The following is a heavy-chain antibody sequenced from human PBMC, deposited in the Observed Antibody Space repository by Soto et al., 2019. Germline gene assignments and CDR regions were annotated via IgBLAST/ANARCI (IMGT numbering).Heavy chain of an antibody. CDR1: GFTFSSYG. CDR3: ARDGGLRLGELSLLSH. J-gene: IGHJ4*02. Sequence: QVQLVESGGGVVQPGRSLRLSCAASGFTFSSYGMHWVRQAPGKGLEWVAVIWYDGSNKYYADSVKGPFTISRDNSKNTLYLQMNSLRAEDTAVYYWARDGGLRLGELSLLSHWGQGTLVTVS. CDR2: IWYDGSNK. D-gene: IGHD3-16*02. V-gene: IGHV3-33*01.